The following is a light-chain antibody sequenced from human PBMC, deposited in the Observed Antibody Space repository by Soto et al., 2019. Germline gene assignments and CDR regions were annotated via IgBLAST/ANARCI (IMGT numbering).Light chain of an antibody. Sequence: EIQMTQSPSTLSGSVGARDTITCRASQTISSWLAWYQQKPGKAPKLLIYKASTLKSGAPSRFSGSGSGTEFTLTISSLQSEDFTIYYCKYYNNWLATVGGGNKVDI. V-gene: IGKV1-5*03. CDR2: KAS. CDR3: KYYNNWLAT. J-gene: IGKJ4*01. CDR1: QTISSW.